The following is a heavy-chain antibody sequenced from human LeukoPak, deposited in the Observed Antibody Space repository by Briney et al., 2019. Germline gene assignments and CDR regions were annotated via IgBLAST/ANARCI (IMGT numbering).Heavy chain of an antibody. J-gene: IGHJ6*02. V-gene: IGHV4-59*01. Sequence: SETLSLTCTVSGGSISSYYWSWIRQPPGKGLEWIGYIYYTGSTSYNPSLKSRVTISVDTSENQFSLRLSSVTAADTAVYYCARDLSDYYYYGMDVWGQGTTVTVSS. CDR2: IYYTGST. CDR1: GGSISSYY. CDR3: ARDLSDYYYYGMDV.